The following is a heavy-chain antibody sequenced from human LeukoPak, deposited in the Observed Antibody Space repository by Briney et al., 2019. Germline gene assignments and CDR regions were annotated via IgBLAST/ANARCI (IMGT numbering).Heavy chain of an antibody. CDR1: GFTVSSNY. CDR2: IYSGGST. V-gene: IGHV3-66*01. CDR3: ARGTADYYFDY. Sequence: GGSLRLSCAASGFTVSSNYMSWVRQAPGKGLEWVSLIYSGGSTYYADSVKGRFTISRDNSTNTMYLQMNSLRAEDTAVYYCARGTADYYFDYWGQGTLVTVSS. J-gene: IGHJ4*02. D-gene: IGHD3/OR15-3a*01.